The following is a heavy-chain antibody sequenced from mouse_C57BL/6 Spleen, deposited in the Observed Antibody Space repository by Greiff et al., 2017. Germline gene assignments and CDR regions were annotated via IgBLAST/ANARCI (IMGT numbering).Heavy chain of an antibody. J-gene: IGHJ3*01. Sequence: VHLVESGPGLVQPSQSLSITCTVSGFSLTSYGVHWVRQSPGKGLEWLGVIWSGGSTDYNAAFISRLSNSKDNSKSQVFFKMNSLQADDTAIYYCAITTVVPFAYWGQGTLVTVSA. CDR2: IWSGGST. CDR1: GFSLTSYG. CDR3: AITTVVPFAY. V-gene: IGHV2-2*01. D-gene: IGHD1-1*01.